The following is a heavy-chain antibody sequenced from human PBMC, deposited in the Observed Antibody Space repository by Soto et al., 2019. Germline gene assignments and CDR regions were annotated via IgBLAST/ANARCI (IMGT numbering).Heavy chain of an antibody. CDR1: GCSIHSGCSY. V-gene: IGHV4-31*03. D-gene: IGHD6-13*01. CDR3: ARGRSGAAGTFDY. Sequence: TLSLTCNFSGCSIHSGCSYWTWIRQYPGQGLEWIGYIYTIENTYYNPSLESRVTLSEDRSKNQFSLRLTSVTAADTAVYYCARGRSGAAGTFDYWGQGALVT. CDR2: IYTIENT. J-gene: IGHJ4*02.